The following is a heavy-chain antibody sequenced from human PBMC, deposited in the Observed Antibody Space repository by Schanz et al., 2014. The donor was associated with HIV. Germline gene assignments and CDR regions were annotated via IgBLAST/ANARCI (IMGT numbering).Heavy chain of an antibody. D-gene: IGHD6-25*01. Sequence: QLQLQESGPGLVKPSETLSLKCAVYGGSFSGYYWTWIRQSPGKGLEWIGEINHSESTNYNPSLKRRVTLSVDTSKNQFSLKLSSVTAADTAVYYCERVSGYYGMDVWGQGTAVTVSS. CDR3: ERVSGYYGMDV. CDR2: INHSEST. V-gene: IGHV4-34*10. CDR1: GGSFSGYY. J-gene: IGHJ6*02.